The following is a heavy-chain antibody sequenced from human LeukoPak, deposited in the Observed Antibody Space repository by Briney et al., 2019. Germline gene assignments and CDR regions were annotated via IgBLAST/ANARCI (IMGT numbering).Heavy chain of an antibody. Sequence: GASVTVSCKVSGYTLSELSMHWVRQAPGKGLEWMGGSDPEDNEIVYAQRFQGRVTLTEDTSTDTAYMEVSSLRSEDTAVYYCVGLPHWGQGTLVTVSS. CDR3: VGLPH. J-gene: IGHJ4*02. D-gene: IGHD3-16*01. V-gene: IGHV1-24*01. CDR1: GYTLSELS. CDR2: SDPEDNEI.